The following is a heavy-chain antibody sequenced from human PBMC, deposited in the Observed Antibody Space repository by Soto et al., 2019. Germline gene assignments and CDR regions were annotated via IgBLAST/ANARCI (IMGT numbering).Heavy chain of an antibody. D-gene: IGHD3-9*01. CDR1: GYTFTSYG. V-gene: IGHV1-18*01. CDR2: ISAYNGNT. J-gene: IGHJ3*02. CDR3: ARYYDILTGYFRPRNAFDI. Sequence: GASVKVSCTASGYTFTSYGISWVRQAPGQGLEWMGWISAYNGNTNYAQKLQGRVTMTTDTSTSTAYMELRSLRSDDTAVYYCARYYDILTGYFRPRNAFDIWGQGTMVTVSS.